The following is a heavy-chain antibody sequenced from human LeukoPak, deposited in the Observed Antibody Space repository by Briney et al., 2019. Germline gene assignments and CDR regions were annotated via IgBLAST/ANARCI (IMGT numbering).Heavy chain of an antibody. J-gene: IGHJ4*02. Sequence: PSETLSLTCTVSGGSISSYYWSWIRQPPGKGLEWIGYIYYSGSTSYNPSLRSRVTISVDTSKNQFSLKVSSVTAADTAVYYCARGGTIFGVVTHWGQGTLVTVSS. CDR1: GGSISSYY. CDR2: IYYSGST. CDR3: ARGGTIFGVVTH. D-gene: IGHD3-3*01. V-gene: IGHV4-59*01.